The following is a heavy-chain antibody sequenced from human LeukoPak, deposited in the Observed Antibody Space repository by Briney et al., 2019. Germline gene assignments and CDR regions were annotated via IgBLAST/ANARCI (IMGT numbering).Heavy chain of an antibody. Sequence: SETLSLTCTVSGVSTSSHYWRWLRQPPGKGLEWIGYMYHTGISSYNPSLKSRVTISVDTSKNQFSLKLTSVTAADTAVYYCARHGRWDSVTYSFYYWGQGTLVTVSS. V-gene: IGHV4-59*08. D-gene: IGHD5/OR15-5a*01. CDR1: GVSTSSHY. CDR2: MYHTGIS. CDR3: ARHGRWDSVTYSFYY. J-gene: IGHJ4*02.